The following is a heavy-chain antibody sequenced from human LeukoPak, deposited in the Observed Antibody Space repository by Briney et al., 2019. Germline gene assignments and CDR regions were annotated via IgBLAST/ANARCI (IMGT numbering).Heavy chain of an antibody. V-gene: IGHV4-39*07. CDR1: GGSISSSSYY. CDR2: IYYSGST. J-gene: IGHJ6*03. D-gene: IGHD5-18*01. CDR3: ARLHRGYSYGRSYYYYMDV. Sequence: SGTLSLTCTVSGGSISSSSYYWGWIRQPPGKGLEWIGSIYYSGSTYYNPSLKSRVTISVDTSKNQFSLKLSSVTAADTAVYYCARLHRGYSYGRSYYYYMDVWGKGTTVTISS.